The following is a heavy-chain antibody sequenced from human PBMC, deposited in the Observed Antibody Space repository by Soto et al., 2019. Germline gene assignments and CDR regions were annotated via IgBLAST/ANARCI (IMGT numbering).Heavy chain of an antibody. D-gene: IGHD2-8*02. J-gene: IGHJ3*02. V-gene: IGHV3-33*06. CDR1: GFTFSSYG. CDR3: AKATATGGGAFDI. Sequence: GGSLRLSCAASGFTFSSYGMHWVRQAPGKGLEWVALIWFDGSDKYYTESVKGRFTISRDNSKSTLYLQMNSLRAEDTAVYYCAKATATGGGAFDICGQGTMVTVSS. CDR2: IWFDGSDK.